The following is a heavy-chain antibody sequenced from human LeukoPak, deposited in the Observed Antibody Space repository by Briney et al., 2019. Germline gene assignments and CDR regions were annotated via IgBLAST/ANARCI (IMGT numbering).Heavy chain of an antibody. CDR3: AIDMTGARDH. Sequence: GGSLRLSCAASGLTFSSYWIHWVRQAPGKGLVWVSRIDTDGTITTYAVSVKGRFTISRDNAKSKLYLQMNSQRAEYTAVYYCAIDMTGARDHWGQGTLVTVSS. CDR1: GLTFSSYW. V-gene: IGHV3-74*01. D-gene: IGHD3-9*01. J-gene: IGHJ4*02. CDR2: IDTDGTIT.